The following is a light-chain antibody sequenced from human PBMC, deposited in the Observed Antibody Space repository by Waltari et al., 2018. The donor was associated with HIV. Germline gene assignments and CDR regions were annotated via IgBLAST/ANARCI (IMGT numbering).Light chain of an antibody. J-gene: IGLJ2*01. CDR3: VTWADRSSGPVV. CDR2: RNN. V-gene: IGLV1-47*01. Sequence: QSELTQPPSASGTPGQRITISCSGSNSELGNTYVNWYQHVPGTAPKLLIYRNNQRASGVPERFSGSKSGTSASLAISGLRSEDEAHYYCVTWADRSSGPVVFGGGTKVTVL. CDR1: NSELGNTY.